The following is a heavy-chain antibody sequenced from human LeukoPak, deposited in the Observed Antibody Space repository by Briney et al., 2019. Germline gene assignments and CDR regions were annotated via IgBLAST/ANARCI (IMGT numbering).Heavy chain of an antibody. CDR2: ISADNGNT. J-gene: IGHJ4*02. V-gene: IGHV1-18*01. Sequence: PVASVKVSCKASGYTFSSYGISWVRQAPGQGLEWMGWISADNGNTNYVQKFQGRVTMTTDTSTSTAYMELRSLRSDDTAVYYCARALYHTFDYWGQGTLVTVSS. CDR3: ARALYHTFDY. CDR1: GYTFSSYG. D-gene: IGHD2-2*01.